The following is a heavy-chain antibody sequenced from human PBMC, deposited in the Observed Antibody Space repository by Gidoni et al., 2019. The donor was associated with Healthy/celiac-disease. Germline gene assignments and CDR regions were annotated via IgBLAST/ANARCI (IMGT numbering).Heavy chain of an antibody. Sequence: VSLRLSCAASGFTFSSYAMTWVRQAPGKGLEWVSAISGSGGSTYYAYSVKGRFTISRDNSKNTLYLQMNSLRAEDTAVYYCAKDALSLNDAFDIWGQGTMVTVSS. J-gene: IGHJ3*02. CDR2: ISGSGGST. CDR3: AKDALSLNDAFDI. CDR1: GFTFSSYA. D-gene: IGHD3-10*01. V-gene: IGHV3-23*01.